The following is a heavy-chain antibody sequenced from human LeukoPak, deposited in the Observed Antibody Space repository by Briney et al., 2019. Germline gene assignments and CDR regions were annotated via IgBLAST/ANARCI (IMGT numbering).Heavy chain of an antibody. CDR3: ARGPYSYDSSGAFDI. V-gene: IGHV4-61*02. Sequence: SETLSLTCTVSGDSISSGDYYWSWIRQPAGKGLEWIGRSSSSGSTNYNPSLKSRVTISVDTSKNQFSLKLSSVTAADTAVYFCARGPYSYDSSGAFDIWGQGTMVTVSS. CDR1: GDSISSGDYY. J-gene: IGHJ3*02. CDR2: SSSSGST. D-gene: IGHD3-22*01.